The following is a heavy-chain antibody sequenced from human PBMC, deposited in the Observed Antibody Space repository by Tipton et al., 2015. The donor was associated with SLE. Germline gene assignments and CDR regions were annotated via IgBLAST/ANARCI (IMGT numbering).Heavy chain of an antibody. J-gene: IGHJ6*03. CDR1: GGAFSGFH. CDR2: INDGGST. D-gene: IGHD3-10*01. V-gene: IGHV4-34*01. CDR3: AREVRRQTISLVRGAYRDHFHYYMDV. Sequence: LRLSCAVSGGAFSGFHWSWIRQPPGKGLEWIGKINDGGSTNYSPSLNSRVTMSLDTSKDQFSLKLTSVTAADTAVYYCAREVRRQTISLVRGAYRDHFHYYMDVWGKGTTVTVSS.